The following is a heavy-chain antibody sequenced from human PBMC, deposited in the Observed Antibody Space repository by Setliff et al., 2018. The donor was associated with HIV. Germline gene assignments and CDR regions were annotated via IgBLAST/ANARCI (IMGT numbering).Heavy chain of an antibody. V-gene: IGHV1-8*02. J-gene: IGHJ6*03. CDR3: ARGRSLVRGSGSPEYYYMDV. CDR1: GYTLTSYE. D-gene: IGHD3-10*01. CDR2: MNPNSGDT. Sequence: ASVKVSCKASGYTLTSYEINWVRQATGQGLEWMGWMNPNSGDTGYAQKFQGRVTMTRNTSISTAFMELSSLRSEDTAVYYCARGRSLVRGSGSPEYYYMDVWGKGTMVTVSS.